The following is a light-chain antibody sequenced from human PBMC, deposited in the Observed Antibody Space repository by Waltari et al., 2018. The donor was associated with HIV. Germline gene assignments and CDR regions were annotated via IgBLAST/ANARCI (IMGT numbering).Light chain of an antibody. Sequence: VLPHSQSLLSVSSGERATLSCRPSQSVSRNVAWYQQRPGQAPRLLISGASVSTTDITARFSGSGSATEFTLTTSSLQSENFAVYFCQQYNHWLLAFGQGTKVEVK. J-gene: IGKJ1*01. CDR1: QSVSRN. V-gene: IGKV3-15*01. CDR3: QQYNHWLLA. CDR2: GAS.